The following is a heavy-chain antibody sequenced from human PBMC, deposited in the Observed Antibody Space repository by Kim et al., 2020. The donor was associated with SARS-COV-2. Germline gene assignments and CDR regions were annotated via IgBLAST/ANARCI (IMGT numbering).Heavy chain of an antibody. CDR3: ATGRGWFDP. Sequence: GETIYAQKYQSRVTMTEDTSTDTAYMELSSMRSEDTAVYYCATGRGWFDPWGQGTLVTVSS. J-gene: IGHJ5*02. CDR2: GET. V-gene: IGHV1-24*01.